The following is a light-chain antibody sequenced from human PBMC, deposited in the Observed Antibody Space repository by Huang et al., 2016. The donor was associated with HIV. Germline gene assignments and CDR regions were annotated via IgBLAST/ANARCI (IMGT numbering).Light chain of an antibody. CDR2: GAS. CDR1: QSVSSN. J-gene: IGKJ2*01. V-gene: IGKV3-15*01. Sequence: EIVMTQSPATLSVSPGERATLSRRASQSVSSNLAWYQKKPGQAPRLLIYGASTRATGIPARFSALGSGTEFTLTISSLQSEDFAVYYCQQYNNWPPMYTFGQGTNLEI. CDR3: QQYNNWPPMYT.